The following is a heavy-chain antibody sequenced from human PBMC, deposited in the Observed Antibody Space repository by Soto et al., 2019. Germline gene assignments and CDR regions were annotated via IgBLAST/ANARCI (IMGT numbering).Heavy chain of an antibody. J-gene: IGHJ6*03. CDR1: GYTFTSYG. CDR2: ISAYNGNT. Sequence: GGSVKVSCKASGYTFTSYGISWVRQAPGQGLEWMGWISAYNGNTNYAQKLQGRVTMTTDTSTSTAYMELRSLRSDDTAVYYCARAGYYDFWSGYYRESYYYYYMDVWGKGTTVTVSS. D-gene: IGHD3-3*01. CDR3: ARAGYYDFWSGYYRESYYYYYMDV. V-gene: IGHV1-18*01.